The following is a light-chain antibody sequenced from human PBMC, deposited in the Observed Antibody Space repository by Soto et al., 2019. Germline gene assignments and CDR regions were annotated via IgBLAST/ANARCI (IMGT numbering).Light chain of an antibody. CDR2: DAS. J-gene: IGKJ4*01. CDR1: QGIGET. Sequence: EVVMTQSPATLSVSPGEGVTLSCRASQGIGETLAWYQHKPGQTPRLLIYDASTRATGIPARFSGSGSGTDFTLTISSLEPEDFSVYYCQQRIDWPLTFGGGTKVDIK. CDR3: QQRIDWPLT. V-gene: IGKV3-11*01.